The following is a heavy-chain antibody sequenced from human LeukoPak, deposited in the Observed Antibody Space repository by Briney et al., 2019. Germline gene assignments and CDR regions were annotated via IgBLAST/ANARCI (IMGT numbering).Heavy chain of an antibody. D-gene: IGHD6-13*01. CDR3: ASSLYSSGWSLNSGSFDI. CDR2: IYAGGAT. J-gene: IGHJ3*02. V-gene: IGHV3-53*01. Sequence: GGSLRLSCAASEFTVSNKYMSWVRQAPGKGLEWVSVIYAGGATYCADSVKGRFTVSRDNSKNTLYLQMNSLRAEDTAVYYCASSLYSSGWSLNSGSFDIWGQGTMVTVSS. CDR1: EFTVSNKY.